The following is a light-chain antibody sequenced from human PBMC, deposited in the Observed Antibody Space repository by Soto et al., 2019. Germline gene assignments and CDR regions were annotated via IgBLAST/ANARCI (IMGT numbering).Light chain of an antibody. Sequence: DILMTQSPLSLPVTPGEPASISCRSSQSLLHINGHNYLNWYLQRPGQSPQLLIYLGSNRASGVPDRFSGSGSGTDFTLKISRVEAEDVGVYYCMQPLQNPYTFGQGTKLEIK. CDR1: QSLLHINGHNY. CDR2: LGS. J-gene: IGKJ2*01. CDR3: MQPLQNPYT. V-gene: IGKV2-28*01.